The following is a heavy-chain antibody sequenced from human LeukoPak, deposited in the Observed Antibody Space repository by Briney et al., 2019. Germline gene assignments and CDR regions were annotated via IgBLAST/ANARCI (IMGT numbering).Heavy chain of an antibody. CDR1: GGSISSYY. Sequence: SETLSLTCTVSGGSISSYYWSWIRQPPGKGLEWIGYIYYSGSTNYNPSLKSRATISVDTSKNQFSLKLSSVTAADTAVYYCARHGGRGYSYGLKSWGQGTLVTVSS. D-gene: IGHD5-18*01. CDR2: IYYSGST. J-gene: IGHJ4*02. CDR3: ARHGGRGYSYGLKS. V-gene: IGHV4-59*08.